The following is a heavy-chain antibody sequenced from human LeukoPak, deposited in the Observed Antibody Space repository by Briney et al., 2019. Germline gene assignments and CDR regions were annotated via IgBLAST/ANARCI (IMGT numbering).Heavy chain of an antibody. D-gene: IGHD3-16*01. CDR3: ARGPSLHSKWVGGRWFDP. CDR2: IFHSGST. J-gene: IGHJ5*02. CDR1: GYSISSGYY. Sequence: SETLSLTCAVSGYSISSGYYWGWIRQPPGKGLEWIGSIFHSGSTYYNPSLKSRVTISIDASKNQFSLKLSSVTAADTAVYYCARGPSLHSKWVGGRWFDPWGQGTLVTVSS. V-gene: IGHV4-38-2*01.